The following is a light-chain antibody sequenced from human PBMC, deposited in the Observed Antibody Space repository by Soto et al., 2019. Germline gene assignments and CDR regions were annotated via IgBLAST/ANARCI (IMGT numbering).Light chain of an antibody. CDR3: QQYNSYSWT. V-gene: IGKV1-5*03. Sequence: DLQMTQSPSTPSASVGDRVTITCRASQTIDSWLAWYQQKPGRAPKLLIYKASTLESGVPARFSGSGSGTECTLTISSLQPDDFATYYCQQYNSYSWTLGQGTKVDIK. J-gene: IGKJ1*01. CDR1: QTIDSW. CDR2: KAS.